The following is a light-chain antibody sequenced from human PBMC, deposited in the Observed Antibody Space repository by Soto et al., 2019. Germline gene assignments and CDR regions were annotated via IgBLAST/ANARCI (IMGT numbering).Light chain of an antibody. CDR3: QQYGRSLWP. CDR1: KRVSSSY. J-gene: IGKJ1*01. CDR2: GAS. V-gene: IGKV3-20*01. Sequence: DIVLQQSAGTLSFSPRHRATLSCRSSKRVSSSYLAWYQQKPGQAPRLLIYGASSRATGIPDRFSGSGSGTDFTLTISRLEPEDFAVYYCQQYGRSLWPVGQGTKVDIK.